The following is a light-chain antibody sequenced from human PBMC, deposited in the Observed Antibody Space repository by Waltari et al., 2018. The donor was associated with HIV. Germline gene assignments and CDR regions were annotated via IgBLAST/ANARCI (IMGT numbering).Light chain of an antibody. CDR1: RSDLGAYDP. Sequence: QSALPQPPSASGSLGQSVTISCTGSRSDLGAYDPVPWFQQHPRSAPKLLLYEVTRRPSTVSDRFSGSRSGSTAFLTVAGLQPDDEATYFCSSYGDSLRVLFGGGTNVTVL. CDR3: SSYGDSLRVL. CDR2: EVT. V-gene: IGLV2-8*01. J-gene: IGLJ3*02.